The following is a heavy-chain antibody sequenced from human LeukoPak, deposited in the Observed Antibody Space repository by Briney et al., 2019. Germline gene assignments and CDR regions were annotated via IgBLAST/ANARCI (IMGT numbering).Heavy chain of an antibody. CDR1: GRSISTYY. CDR3: ARSPGGSYFGY. Sequence: SETLSLTCTVSGRSISTYYWSWIRQPPGKGLEWIAYIYYSGSTNYNPSLKSRVTISVDTSKNQFSLKLSSVTAADTAVYYCARSPGGSYFGYWGQGTLVTVSS. D-gene: IGHD1-26*01. CDR2: IYYSGST. V-gene: IGHV4-59*01. J-gene: IGHJ4*02.